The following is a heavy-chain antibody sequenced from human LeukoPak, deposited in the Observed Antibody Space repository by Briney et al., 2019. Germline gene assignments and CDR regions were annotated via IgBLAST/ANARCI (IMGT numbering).Heavy chain of an antibody. Sequence: GGSLRLSCAASGFTFRSYWMSWVRQAPGKGLEWVANIKQDGSEKYYVDSVKGRFTISRDNAKKSLYLQVNSLRAEDTAVYYCARDGGPFDDWGQGSLVIVSS. CDR1: GFTFRSYW. V-gene: IGHV3-7*03. D-gene: IGHD2-15*01. J-gene: IGHJ4*02. CDR2: IKQDGSEK. CDR3: ARDGGPFDD.